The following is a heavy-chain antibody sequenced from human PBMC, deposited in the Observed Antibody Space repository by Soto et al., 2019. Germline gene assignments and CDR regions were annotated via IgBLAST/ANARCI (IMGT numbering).Heavy chain of an antibody. V-gene: IGHV3-30*18. Sequence: QVQLVESGGGVVQPGRSLRLSCAASGFTFSSYGMHWVRQAPGKGLEWVAVISYDGSNKYYADSVKGRFTISRANSKNTQYLQKNSQRAEDTAVYYCAKDRAIVVVPAALFDYWGQGPLVTVSS. CDR2: ISYDGSNK. J-gene: IGHJ4*02. CDR3: AKDRAIVVVPAALFDY. D-gene: IGHD2-2*01. CDR1: GFTFSSYG.